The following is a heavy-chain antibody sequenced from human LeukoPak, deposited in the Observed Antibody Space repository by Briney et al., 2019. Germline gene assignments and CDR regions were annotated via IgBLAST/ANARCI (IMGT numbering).Heavy chain of an antibody. CDR3: ASSSPYDSSGYYPDY. V-gene: IGHV1-2*02. Sequence: GASVKVSCKASGYTFTGYYMHRVRQAPGQGLEWMGWINPNSGGTNYAQKFQGRVTMTRDTSISTAYMELSRLRSDDTAVYYCASSSPYDSSGYYPDYWGQGTLVTVSS. CDR1: GYTFTGYY. J-gene: IGHJ4*02. CDR2: INPNSGGT. D-gene: IGHD3-22*01.